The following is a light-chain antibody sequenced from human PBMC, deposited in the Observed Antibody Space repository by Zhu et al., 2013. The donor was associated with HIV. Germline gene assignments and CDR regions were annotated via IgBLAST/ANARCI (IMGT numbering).Light chain of an antibody. V-gene: IGLV2-14*02. CDR2: DVS. Sequence: QSALTQPASVSGSPGQSITISCTGSSSDVGTYNVVSWYQQYPGKAPKLMIYDVSNRPSGVSNRFSGSKSGNTASLTISGLQAEDEGDYYCSSYTINTLQLFGGGTKVTVL. CDR3: SSYTINTLQL. J-gene: IGLJ3*02. CDR1: SSDVGTYNV.